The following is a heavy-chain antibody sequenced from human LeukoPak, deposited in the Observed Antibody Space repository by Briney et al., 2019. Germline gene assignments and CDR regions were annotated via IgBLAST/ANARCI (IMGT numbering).Heavy chain of an antibody. CDR2: ISGSGGST. CDR3: AKVHKQGYFQH. V-gene: IGHV3-23*01. J-gene: IGHJ1*01. CDR1: GSPFGGLA. Sequence: PGGSLRFSWAASGSPFGGLALSGAPKAPGKGLEGVSAISGSGGSTYYADSVKGRFTISRDNSKNTLYLQMNSLRAEDTAVYYCAKVHKQGYFQHWGQGTLVTVSS.